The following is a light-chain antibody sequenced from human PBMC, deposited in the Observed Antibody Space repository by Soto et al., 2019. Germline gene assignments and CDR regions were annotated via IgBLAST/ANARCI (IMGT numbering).Light chain of an antibody. V-gene: IGKV3-11*01. CDR1: QSVSSL. J-gene: IGKJ3*01. CDR2: GAS. CDR3: HQRSNWPPS. Sequence: EIVLTQSPATLSVSPGERIALSCRASQSVSSLLAWYQQKPGQAPRLLIYGASNRATGIPARFSGSGSGTDVTLTISSLAPEDSAVYYCHQRSNWPPSFGPGTTLDIK.